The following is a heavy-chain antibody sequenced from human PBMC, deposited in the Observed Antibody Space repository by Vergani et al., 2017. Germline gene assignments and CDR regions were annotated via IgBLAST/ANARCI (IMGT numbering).Heavy chain of an antibody. D-gene: IGHD3-22*01. CDR3: AKASWADDSSGYYDY. CDR2: ISYDGSNK. Sequence: QVQLVESGGGVVQPGRSLRLSCAASGFTFSSYGMHWVRQAPGKGLEWVAVISYDGSNKFYADSVKGRFTISRDNSKNTLYLQMNSLRAEDTAVYYCAKASWADDSSGYYDYWGQGTLVTVSS. V-gene: IGHV3-30*18. CDR1: GFTFSSYG. J-gene: IGHJ4*02.